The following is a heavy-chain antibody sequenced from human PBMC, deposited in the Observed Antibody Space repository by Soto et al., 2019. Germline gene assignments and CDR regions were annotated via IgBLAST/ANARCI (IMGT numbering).Heavy chain of an antibody. D-gene: IGHD4-17*01. CDR3: AKGVGDYEGLYDY. CDR2: IIWNSGSI. Sequence: EVQLVESGGGLVQPGRSLRLSWAPSGFTFDDYAMHGFGQVPGRALDGVSGIIWNSGSIGYADSVKGRFTISRDNAKNSLYLQMNSLRAEDTALYYCAKGVGDYEGLYDYWGQGTLVTVSS. J-gene: IGHJ4*02. CDR1: GFTFDDYA. V-gene: IGHV3-9*01.